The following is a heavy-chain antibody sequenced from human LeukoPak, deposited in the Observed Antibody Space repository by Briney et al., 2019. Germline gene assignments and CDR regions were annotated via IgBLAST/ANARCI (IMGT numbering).Heavy chain of an antibody. Sequence: GGSLRLSCAASGFTLSTYSMNWVRQAPGKGLEWVSSISGSSSYTFYADSVRGRFTISRDNAKNSLYLQMNSLRAEDTAVYYCARGTTGGYSPSHWGQGTLVTVSS. D-gene: IGHD5-12*01. CDR2: ISGSSSYT. CDR1: GFTLSTYS. J-gene: IGHJ4*02. CDR3: ARGTTGGYSPSH. V-gene: IGHV3-21*01.